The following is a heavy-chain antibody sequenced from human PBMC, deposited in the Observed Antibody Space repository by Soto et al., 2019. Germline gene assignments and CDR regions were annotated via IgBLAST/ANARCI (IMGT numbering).Heavy chain of an antibody. D-gene: IGHD4-17*01. CDR2: VYYSGTT. Sequence: SETLSLTCSVSGGSVSNKTYYWSCIRQPPGQRLEWIGYVYYSGTTNYNPSLKSRVTISVDLSKNQFSLRLSSVTTADTALYYCARTTAVPNTLRSRYFFDYWGQGTLVTVSS. J-gene: IGHJ4*02. CDR3: ARTTAVPNTLRSRYFFDY. CDR1: GGSVSNKTYY. V-gene: IGHV4-61*01.